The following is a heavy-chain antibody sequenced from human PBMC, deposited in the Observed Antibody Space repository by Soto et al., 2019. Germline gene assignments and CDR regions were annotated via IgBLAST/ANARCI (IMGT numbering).Heavy chain of an antibody. J-gene: IGHJ4*02. CDR3: AKAKYSGSSYFDY. CDR1: GFTFSTYG. Sequence: QVQLVESGGGVVQPGRSLRLSCATSGFTFSTYGMHWVRQAPVKGLEWVAVISSDGSNKYQADSVKGRFTISRDNSKNTLYLQMNSLRAEDTAVYYCAKAKYSGSSYFDYWGQGTLVTVSS. V-gene: IGHV3-30*18. CDR2: ISSDGSNK. D-gene: IGHD1-26*01.